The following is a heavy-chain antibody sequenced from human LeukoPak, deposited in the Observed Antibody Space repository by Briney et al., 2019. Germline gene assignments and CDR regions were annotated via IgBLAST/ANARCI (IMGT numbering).Heavy chain of an antibody. V-gene: IGHV1-8*01. CDR2: MNPNSGNT. CDR1: GYTFTSYD. CDR3: ARTIIAVAGRWFDP. Sequence: ASVKVSCKASGYTFTSYDTNWVRQATGQGLEWMGWMNPNSGNTGYAQKFQGRVTMTRNTSISTAYMELSSLRSEDTAVYYCARTIIAVAGRWFDPWGQGTLVTVSS. D-gene: IGHD6-19*01. J-gene: IGHJ5*02.